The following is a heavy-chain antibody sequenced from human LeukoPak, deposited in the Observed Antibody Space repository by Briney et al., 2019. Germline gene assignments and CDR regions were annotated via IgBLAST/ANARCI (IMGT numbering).Heavy chain of an antibody. J-gene: IGHJ4*02. Sequence: SSETLSLTCTVSGGSISSYYWSWIRQPPGKGLEWIGYIYYSGSTNYNPSLKSRVTISVDTSKNQFSLRLSSVTAADTAVYYCAREGNSRWTRRYFDYWGQGTLVTVSS. D-gene: IGHD2/OR15-2a*01. CDR3: AREGNSRWTRRYFDY. V-gene: IGHV4-59*01. CDR2: IYYSGST. CDR1: GGSISSYY.